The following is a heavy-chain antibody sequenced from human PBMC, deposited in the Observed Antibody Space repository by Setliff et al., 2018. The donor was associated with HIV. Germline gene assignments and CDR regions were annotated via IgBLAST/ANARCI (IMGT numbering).Heavy chain of an antibody. Sequence: ASVKVSCKTSGFAFTNYGFTWVRQAPGQGLEWMGWISAYSGETFSILKFRDRVTLTTDTSTNTAHMELRSLTYGDTAVYFCARGWDYGVRKPEDWGQGTLVTVSS. CDR3: ARGWDYGVRKPED. J-gene: IGHJ4*02. CDR2: ISAYSGET. CDR1: GFAFTNYG. V-gene: IGHV1-18*01. D-gene: IGHD3-10*01.